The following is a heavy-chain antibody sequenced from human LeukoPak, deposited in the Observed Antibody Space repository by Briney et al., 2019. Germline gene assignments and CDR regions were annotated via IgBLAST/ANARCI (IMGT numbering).Heavy chain of an antibody. V-gene: IGHV3-23*01. CDR3: AGYCSGGSCFRAQYYYYYGLDV. CDR2: ISGSGGST. CDR1: GFTFSNYA. J-gene: IGHJ6*04. Sequence: GGSLRLSCAASGFTFSNYAMSWVRQAPGKGLEWVSGISGSGGSTDYADSVEGRFTISRDNSKNTLYLQMNSLRAGDTAVYYCAGYCSGGSCFRAQYYYYYGLDVWGKGTTVTVSS. D-gene: IGHD2-15*01.